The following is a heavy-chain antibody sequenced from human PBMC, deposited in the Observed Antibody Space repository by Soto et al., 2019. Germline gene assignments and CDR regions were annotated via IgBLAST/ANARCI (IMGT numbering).Heavy chain of an antibody. V-gene: IGHV1-69*02. D-gene: IGHD3-10*01. CDR2: IIPILGIA. J-gene: IGHJ6*02. Sequence: QVQLVQSGAEVKKPGSSVKVSCKASGGTFSSYTISWVRQAPGQGLEWMGRIIPILGIANYAQKFQGRVTITADKSTSTAYMELSSLRSEDTAVYYCARGALGRENYYYYYGMDVWGQGTTVTVSS. CDR3: ARGALGRENYYYYYGMDV. CDR1: GGTFSSYT.